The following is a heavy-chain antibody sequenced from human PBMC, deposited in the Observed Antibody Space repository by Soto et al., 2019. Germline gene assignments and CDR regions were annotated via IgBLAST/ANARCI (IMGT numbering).Heavy chain of an antibody. CDR2: IFYSGTA. Sequence: PSETLSLTCTVSGDSISSGNHYWSWIRQPPGKGLEWIGYIFYSGTAYYNPSLKSRLTISVDTSKNQFSLKLSSVTAADTAVYYCARTDYETAYFDPWGQGSLVTVSS. J-gene: IGHJ5*02. CDR1: GDSISSGNHY. D-gene: IGHD3-22*01. V-gene: IGHV4-30-4*01. CDR3: ARTDYETAYFDP.